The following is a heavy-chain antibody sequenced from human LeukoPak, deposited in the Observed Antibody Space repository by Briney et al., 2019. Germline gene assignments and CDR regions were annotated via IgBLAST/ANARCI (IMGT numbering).Heavy chain of an antibody. CDR2: ITNGGVTT. CDR3: AKPLTYSSGWDAFDI. V-gene: IGHV3-23*01. CDR1: GFTFGSYA. J-gene: IGHJ3*02. D-gene: IGHD6-19*01. Sequence: GGSLRLSCAASGFTFGSYAMSWVRQTPGKSLEWVSIITNGGVTTYYADSVRGRFTISRDNSKNTLYLQVNSLRAEDSAVYYCAKPLTYSSGWDAFDIWGQGTMVTVSS.